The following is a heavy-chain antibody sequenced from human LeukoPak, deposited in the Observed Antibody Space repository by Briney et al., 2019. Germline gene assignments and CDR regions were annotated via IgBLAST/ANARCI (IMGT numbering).Heavy chain of an antibody. CDR3: ATLSIMITFGGVSAWFDP. D-gene: IGHD3-16*01. V-gene: IGHV4-34*01. J-gene: IGHJ5*02. CDR1: GGSFSGYY. Sequence: KPSETLSLTCAVYGGSFSGYYWSWIRQPPGKGLEWIGEINHSGSTNYSPSLKSRVTISVDTSKNQFSLRLSSVTAADTAVYYCATLSIMITFGGVSAWFDPWGQGTLVTVSS. CDR2: INHSGST.